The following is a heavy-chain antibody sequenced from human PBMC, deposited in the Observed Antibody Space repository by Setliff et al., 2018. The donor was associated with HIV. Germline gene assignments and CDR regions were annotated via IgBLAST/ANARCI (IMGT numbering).Heavy chain of an antibody. V-gene: IGHV1-8*01. J-gene: IGHJ4*02. D-gene: IGHD2-15*01. CDR3: ARGNLAVASF. CDR2: MNPDTGST. Sequence: ASVKVSCKASGYTFTSFDINWVRQATGQGLEWMGWMNPDTGSTGYAQKFRGRATMTRNTSTSTAYMELSSLNSEDTAVYYCARGNLAVASFWGQGTLVTVSS. CDR1: GYTFTSFD.